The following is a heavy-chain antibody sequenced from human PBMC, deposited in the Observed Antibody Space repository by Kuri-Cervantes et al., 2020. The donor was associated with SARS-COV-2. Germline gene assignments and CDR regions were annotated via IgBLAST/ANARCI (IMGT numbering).Heavy chain of an antibody. CDR2: IGTAGDP. J-gene: IGHJ2*01. Sequence: GESLKISCAASGFTFSSCDMHWVRQATGKGLEWVSAIGTAGDPYYPGSVKGRFTISRENAKNSLYLQMNSLRAGDTAVYYCARAGTAPHWYFDLWGRGTLVTVSS. D-gene: IGHD6-13*01. CDR1: GFTFSSCD. CDR3: ARAGTAPHWYFDL. V-gene: IGHV3-13*05.